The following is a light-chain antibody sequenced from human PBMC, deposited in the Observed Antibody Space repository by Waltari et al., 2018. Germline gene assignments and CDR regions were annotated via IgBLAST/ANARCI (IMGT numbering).Light chain of an antibody. Sequence: QLVLTQSPSASASLGASVQPPCPLSSGHSSNIIAWLKQRPGRGPRYLMKVNSDGSHSKGDDIPDRFSGSSSGAERYLTISSLQSEDEADYYCETGGHGTWVFGGGTKLTVL. CDR1: SGHSSNI. CDR3: ETGGHGTWV. J-gene: IGLJ3*02. V-gene: IGLV4-69*01. CDR2: VNSDGSH.